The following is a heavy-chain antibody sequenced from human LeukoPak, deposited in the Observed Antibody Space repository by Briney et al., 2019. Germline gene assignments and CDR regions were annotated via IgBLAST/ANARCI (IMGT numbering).Heavy chain of an antibody. CDR3: ANLQEGLGYCSSTSCPNGGY. CDR1: GGTFSSYA. J-gene: IGHJ4*02. V-gene: IGHV1-69*13. D-gene: IGHD2-2*01. CDR2: IIPIFGTA. Sequence: SVKVSCKASGGTFSSYAISWVRQAPGQGLEWMGGIIPIFGTANYAQKFQGRVTITADESTSTAYMELSSLRSEDTAVYYCANLQEGLGYCSSTSCPNGGYWGQGTLVTVSS.